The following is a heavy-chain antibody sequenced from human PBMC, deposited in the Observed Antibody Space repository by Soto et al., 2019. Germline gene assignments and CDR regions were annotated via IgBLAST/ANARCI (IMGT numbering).Heavy chain of an antibody. V-gene: IGHV3-73*01. Sequence: GGSLRLSCAASGFTFSDSAIHWVRQASGKGLEWVGLIRSKANNYATEYAASVKGMFTISRDDSGNTAYLQMNSLKTEDTAVYYCIRLNRVTTPIYNGWDQGT. CDR3: IRLNRVTTPIYNG. CDR1: GFTFSDSA. CDR2: IRSKANNYAT. D-gene: IGHD1-26*01. J-gene: IGHJ4*02.